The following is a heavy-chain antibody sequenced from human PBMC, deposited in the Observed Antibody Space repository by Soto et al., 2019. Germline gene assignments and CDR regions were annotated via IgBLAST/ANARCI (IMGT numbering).Heavy chain of an antibody. CDR3: TKRATTVPTPGNYFDS. CDR2: LTRGGTS. D-gene: IGHD1-1*01. Sequence: EVHLLESGGGLVQPGGSLRLSCAASGFTFSDYSMSWVRQTPERGLEWVSTLTRGGTSYYADSVQCRFTVSRDNSKNTVSLQMHSLRAEDTAPYYCTKRATTVPTPGNYFDSWGQGTLVTVSS. CDR1: GFTFSDYS. V-gene: IGHV3-23*01. J-gene: IGHJ4*02.